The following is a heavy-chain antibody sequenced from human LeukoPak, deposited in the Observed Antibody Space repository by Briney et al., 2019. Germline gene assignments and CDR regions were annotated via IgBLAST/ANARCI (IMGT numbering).Heavy chain of an antibody. D-gene: IGHD1-1*01. CDR2: IIPIFGTA. J-gene: IGHJ4*02. CDR3: ARAGRNDAGGGFDY. V-gene: IGHV1-69*06. CDR1: GGTFSSYA. Sequence: SVKVSCKASGGTFSSYAISWVRQAPGQGLEWMGGIIPIFGTANYAQKFQGRVTITADKSTSTAYMELSSLRSEDTAVYYCARAGRNDAGGGFDYWGQGTLVTVSS.